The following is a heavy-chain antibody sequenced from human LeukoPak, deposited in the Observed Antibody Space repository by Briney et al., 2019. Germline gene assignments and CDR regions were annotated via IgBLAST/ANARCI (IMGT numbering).Heavy chain of an antibody. CDR1: GYTFISYD. D-gene: IGHD6-19*01. CDR2: MNPNSGNT. Sequence: ASVKVSCKASGYTFISYDINWVRQVTGQGLERMGWMNPNSGNTGYAQKFQGRVTITRNTSISTALMELSSLRSEDTAVYYCARRAVGNSYYYSMDVWGKGTTVTVSS. J-gene: IGHJ6*03. CDR3: ARRAVGNSYYYSMDV. V-gene: IGHV1-8*03.